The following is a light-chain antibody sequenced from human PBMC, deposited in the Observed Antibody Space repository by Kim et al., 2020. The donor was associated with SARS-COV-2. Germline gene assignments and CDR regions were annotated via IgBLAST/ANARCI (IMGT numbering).Light chain of an antibody. J-gene: IGLJ1*01. CDR3: QAWDSSILYV. Sequence: SYELTQPPSVSVSPGQTASITCSGDKLGDKYACWYQQKPGQSPVLVIYQDSKRPSGIPERFSGSNSGNTATLTISGTQAMDEADYYCQAWDSSILYVFGTGTKGTVL. V-gene: IGLV3-1*01. CDR1: KLGDKY. CDR2: QDS.